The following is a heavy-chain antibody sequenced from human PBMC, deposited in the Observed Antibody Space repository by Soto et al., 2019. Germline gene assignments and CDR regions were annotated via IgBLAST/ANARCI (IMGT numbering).Heavy chain of an antibody. CDR3: ARQSTAWPNFAS. CDR2: IYYSGNT. V-gene: IGHV4-59*01. CDR1: GGSISNYY. J-gene: IGHJ5*01. Sequence: SETLSLTCTVSGGSISNYYWSWIRQPPGKGLEWIGYIYYSGNTNYNPSLKSRVTISVDTSKKQFSLKVSAVAAADTAVYYCARQSTAWPNFASSRQGTLFTV. D-gene: IGHD2-21*02.